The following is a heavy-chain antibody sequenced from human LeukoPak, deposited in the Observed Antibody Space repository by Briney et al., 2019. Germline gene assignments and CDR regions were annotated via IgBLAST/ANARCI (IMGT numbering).Heavy chain of an antibody. CDR3: ARLVTFRRFGEFPPHLTPYLAKNNWFDP. J-gene: IGHJ5*02. CDR1: GGSFSGYY. CDR2: INHSGST. V-gene: IGHV4-34*01. Sequence: SETLSLTCAVYGGSFSGYYWSWIRQPPGKGLEWIGEINHSGSTNYNPSLKSRVTISVDTSKNQFSLKLSSVTAADTAVYYCARLVTFRRFGEFPPHLTPYLAKNNWFDPWGQETLVTVSS. D-gene: IGHD3-10*01.